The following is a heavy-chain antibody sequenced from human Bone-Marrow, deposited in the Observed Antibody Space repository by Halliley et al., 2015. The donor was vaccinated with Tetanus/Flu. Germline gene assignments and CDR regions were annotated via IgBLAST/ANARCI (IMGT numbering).Heavy chain of an antibody. D-gene: IGHD3-9*01. V-gene: IGHV3-53*01. CDR3: ARGVERLGWYFDL. Sequence: WVSLIYSGGGTYYADSLKGRFTISRANSRNPLYLQMNSLRVDDTAVYYCARGVERLGWYFDLWGRGTLVTVSS. J-gene: IGHJ2*01. CDR2: IYSGGGT.